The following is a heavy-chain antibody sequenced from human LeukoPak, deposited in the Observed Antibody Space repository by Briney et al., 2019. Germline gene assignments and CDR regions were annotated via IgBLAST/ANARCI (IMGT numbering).Heavy chain of an antibody. Sequence: PSETLSLTCAVYGGSFSGYYWSWIRQPPGKGLEWIGEINHSGSTNYNPSLKSQVTISVDTSKNQFSLKLSSVTAADTAIYYCARGEDVSGYRTDCWGQGTLVTVSS. D-gene: IGHD3-3*01. J-gene: IGHJ4*02. CDR2: INHSGST. CDR1: GGSFSGYY. CDR3: ARGEDVSGYRTDC. V-gene: IGHV4-34*01.